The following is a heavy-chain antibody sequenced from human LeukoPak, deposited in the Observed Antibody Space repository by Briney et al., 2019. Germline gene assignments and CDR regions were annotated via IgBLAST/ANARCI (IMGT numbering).Heavy chain of an antibody. J-gene: IGHJ4*02. CDR2: ITRSGSNL. CDR3: ASSWAYFDS. D-gene: IGHD6-13*01. V-gene: IGHV3-21*01. Sequence: GGSLRLSCVASGLTFTSSDFNWIRQAPGKGLEWLSTITRSGSNLYYADSVKGRFTISRDNSKNTLYLQMNSLRAEDTAVYYCASSWAYFDSWGQGTLVTVSS. CDR1: GLTFTSSD.